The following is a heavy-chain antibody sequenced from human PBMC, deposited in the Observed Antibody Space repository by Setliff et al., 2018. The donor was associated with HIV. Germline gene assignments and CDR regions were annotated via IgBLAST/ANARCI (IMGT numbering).Heavy chain of an antibody. CDR1: GFSLTTRGVG. CDR2: IYWDDDE. D-gene: IGHD3-16*01. V-gene: IGHV2-5*02. CDR3: ARSAFFGFLEH. Sequence: SGPTLVNPTQTLTLTCSFSGFSLTTRGVGVGWIRQPPGKALEWVALIYWDDDERYSPSLNSRVTVTKDTSKNQVVLRMTNVDPADTATYYCARSAFFGFLEHWGQGTPVTVSS. J-gene: IGHJ4*02.